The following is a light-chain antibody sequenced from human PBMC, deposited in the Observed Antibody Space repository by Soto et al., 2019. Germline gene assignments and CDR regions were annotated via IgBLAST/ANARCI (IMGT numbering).Light chain of an antibody. J-gene: IGKJ3*01. CDR1: QSVLYSSNNKNY. V-gene: IGKV4-1*01. CDR3: QQYYSTPGT. Sequence: DIVMTQSPDSLAVSLGERATINCKSSQSVLYSSNNKNYLAWYQQKPGQPPKLLIYWASTREPGVPDRFSGSGSGTDFTLTISSLQAEDVAVYYCQQYYSTPGTFGPGTKVDIK. CDR2: WAS.